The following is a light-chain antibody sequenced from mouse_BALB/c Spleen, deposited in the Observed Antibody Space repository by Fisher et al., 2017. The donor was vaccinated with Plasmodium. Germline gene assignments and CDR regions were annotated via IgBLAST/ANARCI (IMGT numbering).Light chain of an antibody. Sequence: VLTQSTLTLSVTVGQPASISCKSSRSLLDSDGKTYLSWFLQRPGQSPKRLIYLVSKLDSGVPDRFTGSGSGTDFTLKISRVEAEDLGIYYCWQGTHSWTFGGGTNLEIK. J-gene: IGKJ1*01. V-gene: IGKV1-135*01. CDR2: LVS. CDR1: RSLLDSDGKTY. CDR3: WQGTHSWT.